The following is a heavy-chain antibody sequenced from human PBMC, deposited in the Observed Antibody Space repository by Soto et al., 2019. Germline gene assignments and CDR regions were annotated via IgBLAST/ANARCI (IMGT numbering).Heavy chain of an antibody. J-gene: IGHJ4*02. Sequence: QFQLVQSGAEVKKPGASVKVSCKASGYTFASYAISWMRQAPGQGLEWMGWISAYNGNTNYAQKLQGRVTMTTDTSTSTAHMELRSLRSDDTDVYYCARDPPPPDYWGQGTLVTVSS. CDR1: GYTFASYA. CDR3: ARDPPPPDY. V-gene: IGHV1-18*01. CDR2: ISAYNGNT.